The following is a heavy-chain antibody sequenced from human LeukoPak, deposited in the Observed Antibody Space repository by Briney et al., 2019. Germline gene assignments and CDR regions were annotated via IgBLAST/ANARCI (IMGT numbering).Heavy chain of an antibody. J-gene: IGHJ4*02. CDR2: IIPIFGTA. CDR1: GGTFSSYA. Sequence: SVKVSCKXSGGTFSSYAISWVRQAPGQGLEWMGRIIPIFGTANYAQKFQGRVTITADESTSTAYMELSSLRSEDTAVYYCARGKLEDGGYFDYWGQGTLVTVSS. V-gene: IGHV1-69*13. D-gene: IGHD1-1*01. CDR3: ARGKLEDGGYFDY.